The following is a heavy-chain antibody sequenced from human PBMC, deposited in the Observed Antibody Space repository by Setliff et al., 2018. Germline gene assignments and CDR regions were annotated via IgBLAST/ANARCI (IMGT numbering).Heavy chain of an antibody. D-gene: IGHD6-13*01. V-gene: IGHV1-18*01. CDR2: ISAYNGNT. CDR1: GYTFTSYG. J-gene: IGHJ6*02. CDR3: ARVGSSSWLHPDVYYYYGMDV. Sequence: ASVKVSCKASGYTFTSYGISWVRQTPGQGLEWMGWISAYNGNTNYAQKLQGRVTMTTDTSTSTAYMELRSLRSDDTAVYYCARVGSSSWLHPDVYYYYGMDVWGQGTTVTVSS.